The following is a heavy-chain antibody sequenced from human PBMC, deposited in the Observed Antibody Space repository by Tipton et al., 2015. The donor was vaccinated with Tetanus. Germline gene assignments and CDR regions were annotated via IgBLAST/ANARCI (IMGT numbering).Heavy chain of an antibody. CDR2: IYHSGST. J-gene: IGHJ6*02. CDR1: GGSISSSNW. D-gene: IGHD3-10*01. Sequence: GLVKPSGTLSLTCAVSGGSISSSNWWSWVRQPPGKGLEWIGEIYHSGSTNYNPSLKSRVTISVDKSKNQFSLKLSSVTAADTAVYYCAKSNELLWFGELRHGMDVWGQGTTVTVSS. CDR3: AKSNELLWFGELRHGMDV. V-gene: IGHV4-4*02.